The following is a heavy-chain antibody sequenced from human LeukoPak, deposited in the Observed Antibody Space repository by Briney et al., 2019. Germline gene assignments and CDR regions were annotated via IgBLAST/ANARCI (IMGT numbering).Heavy chain of an antibody. V-gene: IGHV3-20*04. J-gene: IGHJ4*02. CDR3: ARAKPKNMVRGLIMRREGRYYFDY. D-gene: IGHD3-10*01. CDR1: GFTFYDYG. Sequence: PGGSLRLSCAASGFTFYDYGMSWVRQAPGKGLEWVSGINWNGGSTGYADSVKGRFTISRDNSKSTLYIQMNSLRAEDTAVYYCARAKPKNMVRGLIMRREGRYYFDYWGQGTLVTVSS. CDR2: INWNGGST.